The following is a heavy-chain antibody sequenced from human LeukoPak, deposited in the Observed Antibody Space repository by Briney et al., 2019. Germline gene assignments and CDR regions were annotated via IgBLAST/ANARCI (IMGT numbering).Heavy chain of an antibody. J-gene: IGHJ3*02. CDR2: ISSSSNFI. D-gene: IGHD1-1*01. V-gene: IGHV3-21*01. CDR1: GFTFSSYS. CDR3: ARDTQFNSLDI. Sequence: GGSLRLSCAASGFTFSSYSMNWVRQAPGKGLEWVSSISSSSNFIYYADSVKGRFTISRDNAKNSLYLQMNSLRAEDTAVYYCARDTQFNSLDIWGQGTMVTVSS.